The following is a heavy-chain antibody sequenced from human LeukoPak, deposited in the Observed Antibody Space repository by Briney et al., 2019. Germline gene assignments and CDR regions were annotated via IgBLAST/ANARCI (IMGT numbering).Heavy chain of an antibody. D-gene: IGHD2-21*02. J-gene: IGHJ6*02. V-gene: IGHV1-8*01. CDR2: MNPNSGNT. CDR1: GYTFSSYD. Sequence: ASVKVSCKASGYTFSSYDINWVRQATGQGLEWMGWMNPNSGNTGYAQKFQGRVTMTRNTSISTAYMELSSLRSEDTAVCYCAREGHNGGDLDVWGQGTTVTVSS. CDR3: AREGHNGGDLDV.